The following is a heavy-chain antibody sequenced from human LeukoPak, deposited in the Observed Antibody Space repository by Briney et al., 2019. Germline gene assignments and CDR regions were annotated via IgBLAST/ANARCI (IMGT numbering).Heavy chain of an antibody. CDR1: GYNFTNYW. CDR3: ARRIAVAGTYFDY. J-gene: IGHJ4*02. D-gene: IGHD6-19*01. Sequence: GESLKISCKGSGYNFTNYWIGWVRQMPGKGLEWMGLIYPGDSDTRYGPSFQGQVTISADKSISTAYVQWSSLKASDTAMYYCARRIAVAGTYFDYWGQGTLVTVSS. V-gene: IGHV5-51*01. CDR2: IYPGDSDT.